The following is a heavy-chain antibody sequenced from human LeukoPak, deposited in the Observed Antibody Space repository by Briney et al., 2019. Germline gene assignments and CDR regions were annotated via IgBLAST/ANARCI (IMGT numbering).Heavy chain of an antibody. CDR2: IYSSGST. D-gene: IGHD3-9*01. J-gene: IGHJ2*01. CDR3: ARQYSDILTGYHRGEPYWYFDL. V-gene: IGHV4-61*02. Sequence: SETLSLTCTVSGGSISSGSYYWSWIRQPAGKGLEWIGRIYSSGSTNYNPSLKSRVTISLDTSKNQFSLKLSSVTAADTAVYYCARQYSDILTGYHRGEPYWYFDLWGRGTLVTVSS. CDR1: GGSISSGSYY.